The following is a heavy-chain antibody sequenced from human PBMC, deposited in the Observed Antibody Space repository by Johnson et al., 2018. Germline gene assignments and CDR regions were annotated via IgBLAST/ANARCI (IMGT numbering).Heavy chain of an antibody. J-gene: IGHJ6*02. CDR1: GGSISNAKYF. Sequence: QLQESGPGLVRPSETLSLTCSVSGGSISNAKYFWGWIRQPPGKGLEWIGNIYYSGTTDYKPSLKSRVTISVDTSKNQFALNLTSVTAADTAVYYCASVRFMELLNSKFYYCLDVWGQGTTVTVSS. D-gene: IGHD3-3*01. CDR2: IYYSGTT. V-gene: IGHV4-39*01. CDR3: ASVRFMELLNSKFYYCLDV.